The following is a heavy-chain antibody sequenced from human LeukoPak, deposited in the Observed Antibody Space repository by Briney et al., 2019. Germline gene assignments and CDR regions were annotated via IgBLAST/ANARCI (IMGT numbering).Heavy chain of an antibody. D-gene: IGHD3-3*01. Sequence: PGGSLRLSCAASGFTFSSFDMTWVRQAPGKGLQWVSYISSSGGTKYYADSVKGRFTISRDNAKNSFDLQMNSLRAEDTAVYHCARRAPITIFGVLITYNWFDPWGQGTLVTVSS. CDR1: GFTFSSFD. V-gene: IGHV3-48*03. J-gene: IGHJ5*02. CDR2: ISSSGGTK. CDR3: ARRAPITIFGVLITYNWFDP.